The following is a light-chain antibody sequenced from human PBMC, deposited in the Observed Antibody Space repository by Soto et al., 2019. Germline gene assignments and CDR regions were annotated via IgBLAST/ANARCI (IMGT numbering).Light chain of an antibody. CDR3: QQNYSTLLT. CDR1: QSISSY. CDR2: AAS. Sequence: DIQMTQSPASLSASVGDRVTITCRASQSISSYLNWYQQKPGKAPKLLIYAASSLQSGVPSRFSGSGSGTDFTLTISSLQHEDFETYYCQQNYSTLLTFGGGTKVEIK. J-gene: IGKJ4*01. V-gene: IGKV1-39*01.